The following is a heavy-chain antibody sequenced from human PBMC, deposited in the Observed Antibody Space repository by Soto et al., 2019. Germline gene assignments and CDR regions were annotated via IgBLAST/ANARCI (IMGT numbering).Heavy chain of an antibody. J-gene: IGHJ5*02. CDR1: GGTFSSYA. D-gene: IGHD7-27*01. CDR2: IIPIFGTA. V-gene: IGHV1-69*01. Sequence: QVQLVQSGAEVKKPGSSVKVSCKASGGTFSSYAISWVRQAHGQGLEWMGGIIPIFGTANYAQKFQGRVTITADESPSTAYVELSSLRSEDTAVSYCASSWGDGYNNWFDPWGQGTLVTVSS. CDR3: ASSWGDGYNNWFDP.